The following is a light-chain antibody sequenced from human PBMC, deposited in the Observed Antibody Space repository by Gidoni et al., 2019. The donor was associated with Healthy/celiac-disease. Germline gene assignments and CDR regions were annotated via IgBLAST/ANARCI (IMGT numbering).Light chain of an antibody. CDR3: QQSYSTPWT. CDR2: AAS. Sequence: DLQMTQSPSSLSASVGDRVTITCRASQSISSYLNWYQQKPGKAPKLLIYAASSLQSGVPSRCSGSGAGTDFTLTISSLQPEDFANYYCQQSYSTPWTFXQXTKVEIK. J-gene: IGKJ1*01. V-gene: IGKV1-39*01. CDR1: QSISSY.